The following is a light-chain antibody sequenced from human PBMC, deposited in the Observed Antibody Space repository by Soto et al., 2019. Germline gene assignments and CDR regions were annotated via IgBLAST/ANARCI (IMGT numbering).Light chain of an antibody. CDR1: QFLSSY. V-gene: IGKV3-11*01. CDR2: DST. CDR3: HQRNQ. J-gene: IGKJ5*01. Sequence: EVELTQTPVTLSFSPGERACLACRSSQFLSSYLAWYQQIPCQPPRLLIYDSTNRAAGIPARFSGSRSWTDFTLTISSVDPEDFAMYYCHQRNQFGQGTLLEIK.